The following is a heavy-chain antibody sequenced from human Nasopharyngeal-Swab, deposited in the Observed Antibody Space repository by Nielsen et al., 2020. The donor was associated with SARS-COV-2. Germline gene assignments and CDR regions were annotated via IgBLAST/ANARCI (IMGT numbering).Heavy chain of an antibody. J-gene: IGHJ6*03. D-gene: IGHD2-2*01. V-gene: IGHV4-39*01. CDR3: ARRPNCSSTSCSYYYYYMDV. CDR2: IYYSGST. Sequence: WIRQPPEESLGWIGSIYYSGSTYYNPSLKSRVTISVDTSKNQFSLKLSSVTAADTAVYYCARRPNCSSTSCSYYYYYMDVWGKGTTVTVSS.